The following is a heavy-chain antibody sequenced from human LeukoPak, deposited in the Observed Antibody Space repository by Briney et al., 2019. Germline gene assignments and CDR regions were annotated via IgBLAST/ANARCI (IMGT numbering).Heavy chain of an antibody. D-gene: IGHD2-2*01. CDR2: ISYDGSNK. Sequence: PGGSLRLSCGASGFTFSSYGMHWVRQAPGKGLEWVAVISYDGSNKYYADSVKGRFTISRDNSKNTLYLQMNSLRAEDTAIYYCAKGYCSSISCYFGNDYWGQGTLVTVSS. CDR1: GFTFSSYG. CDR3: AKGYCSSISCYFGNDY. V-gene: IGHV3-30*18. J-gene: IGHJ4*02.